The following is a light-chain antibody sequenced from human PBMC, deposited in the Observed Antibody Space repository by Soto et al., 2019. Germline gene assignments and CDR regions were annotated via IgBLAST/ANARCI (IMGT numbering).Light chain of an antibody. J-gene: IGLJ2*01. CDR3: SSYTSSSTVV. Sequence: QSALTQPASVSGSPGQSITISCTGTSSDVGGYNYVSWYQQHQGKAPKLMIYDVSNRPSGVSNRFSGSKSGNTASLTISGLQAEHEADYYCSSYTSSSTVVFGGGTKLTVL. CDR1: SSDVGGYNY. V-gene: IGLV2-14*01. CDR2: DVS.